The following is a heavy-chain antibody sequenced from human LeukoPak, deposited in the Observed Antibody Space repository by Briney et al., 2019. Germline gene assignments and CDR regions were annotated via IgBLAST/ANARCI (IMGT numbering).Heavy chain of an antibody. D-gene: IGHD5-12*01. J-gene: IGHJ4*02. CDR2: IYSTGST. V-gene: IGHV3-66*01. Sequence: GGSLRLSCAASGFTVSSNYMRWVRQAPGKGLEWVSVIYSTGSTYHADSVKGRFTISRDNSKNTLYLQMNSLRAEDTAVYYCARDDRRYGDYGYFDYWGQGTLVTVSS. CDR3: ARDDRRYGDYGYFDY. CDR1: GFTVSSNY.